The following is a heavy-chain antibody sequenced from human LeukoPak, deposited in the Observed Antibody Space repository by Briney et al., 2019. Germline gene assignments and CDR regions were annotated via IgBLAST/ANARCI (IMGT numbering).Heavy chain of an antibody. J-gene: IGHJ5*02. CDR2: ISSNGGST. Sequence: GGSLRLSCAASGFTFSSYAMHWVRQAPGKGLEYVSAISSNGGSTDYANSVKGRFTISRDNSKNTLYLQMGSLRAEDMAVYYCARGPYGDYARNWFDPWGQGTLVTVSS. D-gene: IGHD4-17*01. CDR3: ARGPYGDYARNWFDP. V-gene: IGHV3-64*01. CDR1: GFTFSSYA.